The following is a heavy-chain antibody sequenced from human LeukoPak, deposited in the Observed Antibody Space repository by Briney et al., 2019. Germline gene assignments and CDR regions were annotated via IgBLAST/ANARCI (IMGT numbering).Heavy chain of an antibody. J-gene: IGHJ4*02. CDR2: IEVGGAIT. CDR3: AKPLGGSYLFDR. Sequence: GGSLRLSCAASGFTFSSYAMSWVRQAPGKGLEWVSTIEVGGAITHYAASVKGRFTISRNTSKKILYLQMDSLRPEDTAVYYCAKPLGGSYLFDRWGQGTLVTVSS. V-gene: IGHV3-23*01. D-gene: IGHD1-26*01. CDR1: GFTFSSYA.